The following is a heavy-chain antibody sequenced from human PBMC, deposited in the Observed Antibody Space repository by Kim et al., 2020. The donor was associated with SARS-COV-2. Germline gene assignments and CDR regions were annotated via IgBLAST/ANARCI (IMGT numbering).Heavy chain of an antibody. CDR1: GFTFSSYA. CDR3: AKPTGSSVPYYYYGIDV. J-gene: IGHJ6*02. CDR2: ISGSGGST. Sequence: GGSLRLSCAASGFTFSSYAMSWVRQAPGKGLEWVSAISGSGGSTYYADSVKGRFTISRDNSKNTLYLQMNSLRAEDTAVYYCAKPTGSSVPYYYYGIDVWGQGTTITVSS. D-gene: IGHD1-26*01. V-gene: IGHV3-23*01.